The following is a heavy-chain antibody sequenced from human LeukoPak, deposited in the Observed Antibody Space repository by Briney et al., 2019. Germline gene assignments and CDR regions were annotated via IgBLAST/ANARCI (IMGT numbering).Heavy chain of an antibody. CDR3: ARPGTGMADLDS. D-gene: IGHD6-19*01. V-gene: IGHV1-2*02. J-gene: IGHJ4*02. CDR1: GYTFTDYY. CDR2: INLKSDGT. Sequence: ASVKVSCKASGYTFTDYYMHWVRQAPGQGLDWVGWINLKSDGTNYAQKFQGRVTMTRDTSINTPYMELSRLRSDDTAVHYCARPGTGMADLDSWGQGTLVTVSS.